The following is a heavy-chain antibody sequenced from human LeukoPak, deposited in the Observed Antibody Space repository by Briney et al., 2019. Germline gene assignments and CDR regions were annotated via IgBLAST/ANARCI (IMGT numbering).Heavy chain of an antibody. CDR3: ARGGYDFRSGYRRNWFDP. D-gene: IGHD3-3*01. Sequence: SETLSLTCAVYGGSFSGYYWSWIRQPPGKGLEWIGEINHSGSTNYNPSLKSRVTISVDTSKNQFSLKLSSVTAADTAVYYCARGGYDFRSGYRRNWFDPWGQGTLVTVSS. V-gene: IGHV4-34*01. CDR2: INHSGST. CDR1: GGSFSGYY. J-gene: IGHJ5*02.